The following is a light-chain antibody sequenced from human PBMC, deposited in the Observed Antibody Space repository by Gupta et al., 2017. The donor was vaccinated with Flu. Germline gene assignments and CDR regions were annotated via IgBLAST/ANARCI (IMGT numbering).Light chain of an antibody. Sequence: ITISCTGTSSDVGGYNYVSWYQQHPGKAPKLMIYEVSNRPSGVSNRFSGSKSGNTASLTISGLQAEDEADYYCSSYTSSSTYVVFGGGTKLTVL. CDR1: SSDVGGYNY. J-gene: IGLJ2*01. V-gene: IGLV2-14*01. CDR3: SSYTSSSTYVV. CDR2: EVS.